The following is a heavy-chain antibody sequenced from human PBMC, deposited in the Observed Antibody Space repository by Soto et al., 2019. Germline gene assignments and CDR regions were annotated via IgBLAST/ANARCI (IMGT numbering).Heavy chain of an antibody. Sequence: GGFLRLSCAASGVTFISYAMHWVRQAPGKGLEWVAVISYDGSNKYYADSVRGRFTISRDNSKNTLYLQMNSLTTDDTAVYYCALDNIPAAPDYFDYWGQGTVVTVSS. CDR3: ALDNIPAAPDYFDY. D-gene: IGHD2-2*01. CDR2: ISYDGSNK. V-gene: IGHV3-30-3*01. J-gene: IGHJ4*02. CDR1: GVTFISYA.